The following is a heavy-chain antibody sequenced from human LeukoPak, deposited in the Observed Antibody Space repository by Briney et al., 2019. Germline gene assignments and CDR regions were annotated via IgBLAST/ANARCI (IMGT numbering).Heavy chain of an antibody. CDR2: ISASGSAT. J-gene: IGHJ4*02. D-gene: IGHD3-3*01. V-gene: IGHV3-23*01. Sequence: GGSLRLSCAASGFIFSNYGMNWVRQAPGKGLEWVAAISASGSATSYADSVRGRFTISRDNSKSTTYLQMNSLRAEDTAVFYCAKDLYLRDFWSGHFDYWGQGIPVTVSS. CDR3: AKDLYLRDFWSGHFDY. CDR1: GFIFSNYG.